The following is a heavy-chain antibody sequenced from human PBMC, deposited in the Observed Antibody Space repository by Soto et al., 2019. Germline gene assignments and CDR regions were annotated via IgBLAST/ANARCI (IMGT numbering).Heavy chain of an antibody. J-gene: IGHJ4*02. CDR3: AKDGGYGSGSYYSDD. V-gene: IGHV3-23*01. CDR2: TSSSGGST. CDR1: GFTFSSYA. D-gene: IGHD3-10*01. Sequence: EVQLLESGGGLVQPGGSLRLSCAASGFTFSSYAMSWVRQAPGKGLEWVSTTSSSGGSTYYADSVKGRFTISRDNSKNTFYLPMNSLRAEDMAVYYCAKDGGYGSGSYYSDDWGKGTLVTVSS.